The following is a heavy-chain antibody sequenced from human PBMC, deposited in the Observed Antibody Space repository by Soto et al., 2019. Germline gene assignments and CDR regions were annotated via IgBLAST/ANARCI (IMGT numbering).Heavy chain of an antibody. CDR3: ARDPSSVLRYFDWLEIYGMDV. Sequence: GGSLRLSCAASGFTFSSYGMHWVRQAPGKGLEWVAVTWYDGSNKYYADSVKGRFTISRDNSKNTLYLQMNSLRAEDTAVYYCARDPSSVLRYFDWLEIYGMDVWGQGTTVTVSS. J-gene: IGHJ6*02. V-gene: IGHV3-33*01. CDR2: TWYDGSNK. CDR1: GFTFSSYG. D-gene: IGHD3-9*01.